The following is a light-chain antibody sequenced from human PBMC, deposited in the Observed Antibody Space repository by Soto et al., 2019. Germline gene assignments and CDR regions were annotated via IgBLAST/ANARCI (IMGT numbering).Light chain of an antibody. CDR1: QSVSSNF. V-gene: IGKV3-20*01. CDR3: QHYVSSPRGYT. J-gene: IGKJ2*01. Sequence: EIVLTQSPGTLSLSPGERATLSCRASQSVSSNFLAWYQQKPGQAPRRLIDGASGRATGIPDRFRGSGSGTDFTLTISRLEPEDFAVYYCQHYVSSPRGYTFGQGTKLEIK. CDR2: GAS.